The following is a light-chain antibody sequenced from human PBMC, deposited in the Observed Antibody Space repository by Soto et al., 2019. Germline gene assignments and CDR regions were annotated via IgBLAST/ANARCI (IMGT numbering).Light chain of an antibody. CDR3: QQNHGFPYT. V-gene: IGKV1-5*01. J-gene: IGKJ2*01. CDR1: QSIRYW. Sequence: DIQMTQSPSTLSASVGDRVRVTCRASQSIRYWLAWHQQKPGKAPQVLIYDASTLQKGVPSRFSGSGFGTEFTLNISSLQPDDFATYYCQQNHGFPYTFGQGTKVEIK. CDR2: DAS.